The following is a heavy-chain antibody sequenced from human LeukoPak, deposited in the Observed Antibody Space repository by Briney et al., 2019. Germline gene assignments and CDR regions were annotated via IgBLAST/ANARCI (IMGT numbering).Heavy chain of an antibody. J-gene: IGHJ4*02. Sequence: GGSLRLSCAASGFTFDDYAMHWVRQAPGKGLEWVSGISWNSGSIGYADSVKGRFTISRDNAKNSLYLQMNSLRAEDTALYYCAKDMGGGRGGLLFGYFDYWGQGTLVTVSS. CDR1: GFTFDDYA. CDR2: ISWNSGSI. V-gene: IGHV3-9*01. D-gene: IGHD2-21*02. CDR3: AKDMGGGRGGLLFGYFDY.